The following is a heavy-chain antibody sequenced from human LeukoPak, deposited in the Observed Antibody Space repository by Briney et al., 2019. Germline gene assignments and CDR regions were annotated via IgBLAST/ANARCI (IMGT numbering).Heavy chain of an antibody. CDR3: AKSTAGNLGLRYCSDGSCYSGYFFDY. Sequence: SLRLSCAASGFTFDDYAMHWVRQAPGKGLEWVSGVGWNSDSIGYADSVKGRITISRDNAKNSLYLQMNSLRAEDTALYYCAKSTAGNLGLRYCSDGSCYSGYFFDYWGQGTLVIVSS. CDR2: VGWNSDSI. D-gene: IGHD2-15*01. CDR1: GFTFDDYA. J-gene: IGHJ4*02. V-gene: IGHV3-9*01.